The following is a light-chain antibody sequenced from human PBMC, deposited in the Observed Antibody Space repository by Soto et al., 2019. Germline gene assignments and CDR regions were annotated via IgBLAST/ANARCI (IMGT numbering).Light chain of an antibody. CDR1: QSVSSN. CDR2: GAS. V-gene: IGKV3D-15*02. Sequence: EIVMTQSPATLSVSPGERATFSCRASQSVSSNLAWYQQKPGQAPRLLIYGASRRATGIPDRFSGSASGTDFTLTISRLEPEDFAVYFCQQYSDLPMTFGQGTRLEIK. J-gene: IGKJ5*01. CDR3: QQYSDLPMT.